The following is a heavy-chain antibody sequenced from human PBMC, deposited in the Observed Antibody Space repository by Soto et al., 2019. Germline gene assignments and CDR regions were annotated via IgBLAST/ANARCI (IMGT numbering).Heavy chain of an antibody. V-gene: IGHV1-69*02. D-gene: IGHD5-12*01. J-gene: IGHJ3*02. CDR3: ARGYDALRWFGPGSFDN. CDR2: IIPILGIA. CDR1: GRTLSSYT. Sequence: GASVKVSCKASGRTLSSYTISWVRPAPGQGLEWMGRIIPILGIANYAQKFQGRVTITADKSTSTAYMELSSLRSEDTAVYYWARGYDALRWFGPGSFDNWGQGKMFT.